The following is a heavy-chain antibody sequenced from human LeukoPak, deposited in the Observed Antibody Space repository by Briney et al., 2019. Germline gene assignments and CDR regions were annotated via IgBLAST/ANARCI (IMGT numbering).Heavy chain of an antibody. CDR1: GGSISSRSYY. CDR3: VRSFRIGELHAFDI. V-gene: IGHV4-39*01. D-gene: IGHD1-7*01. J-gene: IGHJ3*02. CDR2: IIDRGST. Sequence: PSETLSLTCTVSGGSISSRSYYWGWIRRPPGKGLEWIGSIIDRGSTYYNPSLKSRVTISVDSSKNQFSLKLSSVTAADTAVYYCVRSFRIGELHAFDIWGQGTLVTVSS.